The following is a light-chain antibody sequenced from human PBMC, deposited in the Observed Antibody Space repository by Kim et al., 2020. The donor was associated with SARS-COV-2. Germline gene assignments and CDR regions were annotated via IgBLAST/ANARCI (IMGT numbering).Light chain of an antibody. J-gene: IGLJ3*02. Sequence: ALVQTVRITCQGDSLRSYYASWYQQKPGQAPVLVINVKNNRPSAIPDGFAGSSSGNTASLTITGAQAEDEADYYCNSRDSSGNHLVFGGGTQLTVL. V-gene: IGLV3-19*01. CDR2: VKN. CDR3: NSRDSSGNHLV. CDR1: SLRSYY.